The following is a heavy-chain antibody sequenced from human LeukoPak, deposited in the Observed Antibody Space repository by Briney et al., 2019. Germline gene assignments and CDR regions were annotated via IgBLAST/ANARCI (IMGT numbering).Heavy chain of an antibody. Sequence: GGSLRLSCAASGFTFSTYWMHWVRQAPGKGLVWLSRISSDGSSTNYADSVKGRFTISRNNAKNTLYLQMNSLRAEDTAVYYCARDYGEGGYYFDYWGQGTLVTVSS. CDR2: ISSDGSST. D-gene: IGHD4-17*01. J-gene: IGHJ4*02. CDR3: ARDYGEGGYYFDY. V-gene: IGHV3-74*01. CDR1: GFTFSTYW.